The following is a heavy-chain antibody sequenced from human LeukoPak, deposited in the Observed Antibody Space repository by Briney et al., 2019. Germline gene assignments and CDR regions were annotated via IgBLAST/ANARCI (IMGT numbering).Heavy chain of an antibody. Sequence: GGSLRLSCAASGFTFSDYYMSWIRQAPGKGLEWVSYISSSGSTIYYADSVKGRFTISRDNAKNSLYLQMNSLRAEDTAVYYCARGRSSTSCYYYYMDVWGKGTTVTVSS. V-gene: IGHV3-11*01. CDR2: ISSSGSTI. D-gene: IGHD2-2*01. J-gene: IGHJ6*03. CDR1: GFTFSDYY. CDR3: ARGRSSTSCYYYYMDV.